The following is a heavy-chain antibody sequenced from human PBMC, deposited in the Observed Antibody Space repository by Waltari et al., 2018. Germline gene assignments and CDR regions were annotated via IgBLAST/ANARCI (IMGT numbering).Heavy chain of an antibody. CDR3: ARDSSTGALFFDS. CDR2: IYTSGNT. CDR1: GDPISIGSYH. V-gene: IGHV4-61*02. D-gene: IGHD2-8*02. Sequence: QVQLQASGPGLVNPSQTLSLTCTVSGDPISIGSYHWSWIWQPAGKGLEWIGRIYTSGNTNYNPSLKSRVTMSIDTSKNQFSLKLNSVTAADSAMYYCARDSSTGALFFDSWGQGTLVTVSS. J-gene: IGHJ4*02.